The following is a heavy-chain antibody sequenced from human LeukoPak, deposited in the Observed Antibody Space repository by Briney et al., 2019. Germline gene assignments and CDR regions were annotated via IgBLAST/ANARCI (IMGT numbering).Heavy chain of an antibody. CDR3: AKEGHYYDSGGYYPRYFDY. CDR1: GLTFGDYA. CDR2: ISVDGGLT. J-gene: IGHJ4*02. D-gene: IGHD3-22*01. V-gene: IGHV3-43*02. Sequence: GGSLRLSCAASGLTFGDYAVHWVRQAPGKGLEWVSLISVDGGLTYYADSVKGRFTISRDNSKNSLYLQMNRLRTEDTALYYCAKEGHYYDSGGYYPRYFDYWGQGTLVTVSS.